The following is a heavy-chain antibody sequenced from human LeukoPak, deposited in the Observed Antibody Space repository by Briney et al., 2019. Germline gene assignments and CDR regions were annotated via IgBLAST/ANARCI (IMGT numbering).Heavy chain of an antibody. CDR2: IIPIFGTA. J-gene: IGHJ4*02. V-gene: IGHV1-69*13. Sequence: SVKVSCKASGGTFSSYAISWVRQAPGQGLEWMGGIIPIFGTANYAQKFQGRVTITADESTSTAYMELSSLRSEDTAVYYCAREGVADCSGGSCYSPNFDYWGQGTLVTVSS. CDR3: AREGVADCSGGSCYSPNFDY. CDR1: GGTFSSYA. D-gene: IGHD2-15*01.